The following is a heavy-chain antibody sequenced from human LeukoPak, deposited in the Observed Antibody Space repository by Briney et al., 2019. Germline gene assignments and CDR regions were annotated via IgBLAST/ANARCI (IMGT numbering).Heavy chain of an antibody. Sequence: ASVKVSCEASGYTFTGYYMLWVRQAPGQGLEWMGWINPNSGGTNYAQKFQGRVTMTRDTSISTAYMELSRLRSDDTAVYYCARDDYGGNSGYWGQGTLVTVSS. V-gene: IGHV1-2*02. CDR1: GYTFTGYY. CDR2: INPNSGGT. J-gene: IGHJ4*02. CDR3: ARDDYGGNSGY. D-gene: IGHD4-23*01.